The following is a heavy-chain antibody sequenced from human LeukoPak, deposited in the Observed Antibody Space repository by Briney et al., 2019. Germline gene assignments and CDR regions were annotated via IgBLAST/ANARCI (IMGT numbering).Heavy chain of an antibody. D-gene: IGHD6-13*01. Sequence: QSGGSLRLSCAASGFTFSSYAMSWVRQAPGKGLGWVSAISGSGGSTYYADSVKGRFTISRDNSKNTLYLQMNSLRAEDTAVYYCAKVSRQQLVFDYWGQGTLVTVSS. CDR1: GFTFSSYA. J-gene: IGHJ4*02. V-gene: IGHV3-23*01. CDR2: ISGSGGST. CDR3: AKVSRQQLVFDY.